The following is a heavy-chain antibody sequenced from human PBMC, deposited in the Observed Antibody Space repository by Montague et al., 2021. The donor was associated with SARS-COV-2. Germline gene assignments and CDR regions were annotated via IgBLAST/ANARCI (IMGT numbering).Heavy chain of an antibody. V-gene: IGHV4-59*01. Sequence: SETLSLTCTVSGDTISGSYWSWIRQSPEKGLEWIGYIYYSGSTKYNPSLKSRVTISLDTSKNQFFLKLTSVTAADTAVYYCARGFDILNYYYYTMDVWGQGTTVTVSS. CDR2: IYYSGST. J-gene: IGHJ6*02. CDR3: ARGFDILNYYYYTMDV. D-gene: IGHD3-9*01. CDR1: GDTISGSY.